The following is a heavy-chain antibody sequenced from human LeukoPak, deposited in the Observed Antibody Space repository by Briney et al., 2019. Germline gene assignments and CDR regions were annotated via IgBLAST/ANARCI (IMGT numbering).Heavy chain of an antibody. CDR2: IHSGGST. V-gene: IGHV3-66*01. CDR1: GFTVSSNY. D-gene: IGHD6-13*01. Sequence: GGSPRLSCAASGFTVSSNYMSWVRQAPGKGLEWVSVIHSGGSTYYADSVKGRFTISRDNSKNTLYLQMNSLRAEDTAVYYCARTGYSSSWYDYWGQGTLVTVSS. CDR3: ARTGYSSSWYDY. J-gene: IGHJ4*02.